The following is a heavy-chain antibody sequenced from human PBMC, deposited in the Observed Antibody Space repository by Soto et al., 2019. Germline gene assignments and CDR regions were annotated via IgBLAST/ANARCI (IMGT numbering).Heavy chain of an antibody. CDR2: ISDSGRAT. Sequence: GGSLRLSCSASGFTFSSFSMHWVRQTPGKGLEFVSSISDSGRATFYADSVKDRFTISRDNSKNTLYLQMNSLRTDDTAIYYCVKDHGLMVTALLDFWGQGSLVTVSS. CDR3: VKDHGLMVTALLDF. V-gene: IGHV3-64D*08. CDR1: GFTFSSFS. J-gene: IGHJ4*02. D-gene: IGHD2-21*02.